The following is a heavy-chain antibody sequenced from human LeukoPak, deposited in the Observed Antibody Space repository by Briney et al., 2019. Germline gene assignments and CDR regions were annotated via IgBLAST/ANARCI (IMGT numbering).Heavy chain of an antibody. D-gene: IGHD3-16*02. CDR1: GFTFSSYS. CDR3: ARGRGVIGWFDP. J-gene: IGHJ5*02. V-gene: IGHV3-21*01. CDR2: ISSSSSYI. Sequence: GGSLRLTCAASGFTFSSYSMNWVRQAPGKGLEWVSSISSSSSYIYYADSVKGRFTISGDNAKNSLYLQMNSLRAEDTAVYYCARGRGVIGWFDPWGQGTLVTVSS.